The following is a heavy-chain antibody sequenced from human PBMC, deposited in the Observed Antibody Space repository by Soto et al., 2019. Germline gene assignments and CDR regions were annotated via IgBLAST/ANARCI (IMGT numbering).Heavy chain of an antibody. CDR2: IFFTGNI. J-gene: IGHJ4*02. V-gene: IGHV4-39*01. CDR1: GASLSSISYY. Sequence: PSETLSLTCTVSGASLSSISYYWGWIRQPPGKGLEWVGSIFFTGNIYYNPSLMSRVTISVDTSRNQFSLMVNSVTAADTAVYYCASRHCSGGSCYNPGFDFWGQGALVTVSS. CDR3: ASRHCSGGSCYNPGFDF. D-gene: IGHD2-15*01.